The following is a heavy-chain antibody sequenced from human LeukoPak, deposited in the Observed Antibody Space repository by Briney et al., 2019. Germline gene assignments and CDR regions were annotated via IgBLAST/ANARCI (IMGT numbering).Heavy chain of an antibody. CDR3: ARAYDFWSGYYAY. CDR2: ISYDGSNK. Sequence: GGSLRLSCAASGFTFSSYGMHWVRQAPGKGLEWVAVISYDGSNKYYADSVKGRFTISRDNSKNTLYLQMNSLRAEDTAVYYCARAYDFWSGYYAYWGQGTLVTVSS. D-gene: IGHD3-3*01. J-gene: IGHJ4*02. V-gene: IGHV3-30*03. CDR1: GFTFSSYG.